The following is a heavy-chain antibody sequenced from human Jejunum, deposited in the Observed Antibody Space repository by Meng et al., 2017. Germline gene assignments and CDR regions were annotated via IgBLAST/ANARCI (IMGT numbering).Heavy chain of an antibody. D-gene: IGHD6-19*01. CDR1: GFAFTSFA. CDR2: IIPMSGTT. Sequence: GQLGSAGAAERKPGSPLQISCMAAGFAFTSFAFSWVRQAPGQGLEGMGGIIPMSGTTQYAQKLQGRLTITADKFTTTTYMELSGLRSDDTAVYYCAREAVDFDSWGQGTLVTVSS. V-gene: IGHV1-69*06. J-gene: IGHJ4*02. CDR3: AREAVDFDS.